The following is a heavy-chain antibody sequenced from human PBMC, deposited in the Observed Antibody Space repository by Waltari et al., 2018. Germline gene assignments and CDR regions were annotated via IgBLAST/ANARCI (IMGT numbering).Heavy chain of an antibody. V-gene: IGHV1-69-2*01. CDR1: GSTFTDYY. Sequence: EVQLVQPGAGVKKPGSTVKISCKVSGSTFTDYYMHWVHQAPGKGLEWMGLVDPEDGETIYAGKFQGRVTITADTSTDTAYMELSSLRSEDTAVYYCATAPLRGDYGLYAFDIWGQGTMVTVSS. CDR2: VDPEDGET. J-gene: IGHJ3*02. D-gene: IGHD4-17*01. CDR3: ATAPLRGDYGLYAFDI.